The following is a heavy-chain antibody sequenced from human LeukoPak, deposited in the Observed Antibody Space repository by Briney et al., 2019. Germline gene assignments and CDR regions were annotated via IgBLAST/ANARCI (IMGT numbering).Heavy chain of an antibody. CDR2: IYYSGST. D-gene: IGHD3-10*01. J-gene: IGHJ4*02. CDR1: GGSISSSSYY. CDR3: ARGGYGSGSFKFDY. Sequence: SETLSLTCTVSGGSISSSSYYWGWIRQPPGKGLEWIGSIYYSGSTYYNPSLKSRVTISVDRSKNQFSLKLSSVTAADTAVYYCARGGYGSGSFKFDYWGQGTLVTVSS. V-gene: IGHV4-39*07.